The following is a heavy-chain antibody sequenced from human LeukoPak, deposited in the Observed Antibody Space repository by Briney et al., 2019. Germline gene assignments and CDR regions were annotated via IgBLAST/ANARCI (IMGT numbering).Heavy chain of an antibody. CDR2: IYASGAST. Sequence: QPGGSLRLSCAASGFIFTNYAMTWVRQAPGKGLEWVSGIYASGASTYYADSVKGRFSISRDNSKNTVYLQMNNLRADDTAVYYCAKDRYSSGIDSWGQGTLVTVSS. CDR3: AKDRYSSGIDS. D-gene: IGHD3-22*01. V-gene: IGHV3-23*01. CDR1: GFIFTNYA. J-gene: IGHJ4*02.